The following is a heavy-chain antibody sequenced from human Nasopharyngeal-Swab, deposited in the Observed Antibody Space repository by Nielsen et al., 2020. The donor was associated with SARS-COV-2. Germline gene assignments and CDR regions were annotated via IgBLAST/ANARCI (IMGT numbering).Heavy chain of an antibody. CDR3: ARDAPAHYGAFY. V-gene: IGHV3-30*03. D-gene: IGHD4-17*01. CDR1: GFTFSSFG. J-gene: IGHJ4*02. Sequence: GESLKISCAASGFTFSSFGMHWVRQAPGKGLEWVAFIAHDASNEYYGDSVKGRFSISRDSSKNTLYLQMDNLRGEDTAVYYCARDAPAHYGAFYWGRGTLVTVYS. CDR2: IAHDASNE.